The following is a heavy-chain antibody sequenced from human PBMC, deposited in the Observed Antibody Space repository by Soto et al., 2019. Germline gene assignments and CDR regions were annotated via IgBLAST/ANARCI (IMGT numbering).Heavy chain of an antibody. CDR2: INHSGST. V-gene: IGHV4-34*01. Sequence: QVQLQQWGAGLLKPSETLSLTCAVYGGSFSGYYWSWIRQPPGKGLEWIGEINHSGSTNYNPSLKSRVTISVDTSKNQFSLKLSSVTAADTAVYYCARLPRRSGWYFDYWGQGTLVTVSS. CDR1: GGSFSGYY. D-gene: IGHD6-19*01. CDR3: ARLPRRSGWYFDY. J-gene: IGHJ4*02.